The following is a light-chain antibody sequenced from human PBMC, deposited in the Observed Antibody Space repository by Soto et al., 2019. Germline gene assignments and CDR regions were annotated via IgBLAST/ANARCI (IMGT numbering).Light chain of an antibody. CDR1: SSDVGGYNY. CDR2: AVS. CDR3: CSNAGNYTFV. J-gene: IGLJ2*01. Sequence: QSVLTQPRSVSGSPGQSVTISCTGTSSDVGGYNYVSWYQQHPGKAPKLMIYAVSKRTSGVPDRFSGSKSGNTASLTISGLQAEDEADYYCCSNAGNYTFVFGGGTQLTVL. V-gene: IGLV2-11*01.